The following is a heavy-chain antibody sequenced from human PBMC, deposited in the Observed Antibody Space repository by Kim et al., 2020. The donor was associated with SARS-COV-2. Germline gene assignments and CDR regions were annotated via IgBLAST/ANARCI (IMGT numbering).Heavy chain of an antibody. Sequence: ASVKVSCKASGYTFTSYAMHWVRQAPGQRLEWMGWINAGNGNTKYSQKFQGRVTITRDTSASTAYMELSSLRSEDTAVYYCARGRGGDYVHLDYWGQGTLVTVSS. CDR2: INAGNGNT. V-gene: IGHV1-3*01. CDR3: ARGRGGDYVHLDY. CDR1: GYTFTSYA. J-gene: IGHJ4*02. D-gene: IGHD4-17*01.